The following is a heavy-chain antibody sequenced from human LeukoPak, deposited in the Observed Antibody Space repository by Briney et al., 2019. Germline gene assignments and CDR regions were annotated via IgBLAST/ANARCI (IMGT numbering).Heavy chain of an antibody. J-gene: IGHJ5*02. D-gene: IGHD6-13*01. V-gene: IGHV1-2*02. CDR1: GYTFTGYY. Sequence: SVKVSCKASGYTFTGYYIHWVRQAPGQGLEWMGWINPNSGGTNYAQKFQGRVTMPRDTSITTAYMELSGLRSDDTAIYYCARGKLAAPGRTGYNWFDPWGQGTLVTVSS. CDR3: ARGKLAAPGRTGYNWFDP. CDR2: INPNSGGT.